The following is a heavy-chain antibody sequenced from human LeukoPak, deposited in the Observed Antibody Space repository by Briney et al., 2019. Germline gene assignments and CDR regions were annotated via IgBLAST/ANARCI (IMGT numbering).Heavy chain of an antibody. CDR1: GGSISSYY. V-gene: IGHV4-59*01. CDR3: ARETSLAGFASGLGFNY. Sequence: SETLSLTCTVSGGSISSYYWGWIRQPPGKGLEWIGYIYYSGSTNYNPSLKSRVTISVDTSKNQFSLKLSSVTAADTAVYYCARETSLAGFASGLGFNYWGQGILVTVSS. CDR2: IYYSGST. J-gene: IGHJ4*02. D-gene: IGHD6-19*01.